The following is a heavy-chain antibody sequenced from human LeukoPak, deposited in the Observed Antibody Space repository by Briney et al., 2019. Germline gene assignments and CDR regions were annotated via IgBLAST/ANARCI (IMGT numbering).Heavy chain of an antibody. CDR2: IYSSGGT. V-gene: IGHV4-61*02. Sequence: SETLSLTCTVSGDSISSASYSWSWIRQPAGKGLEWIGRIYSSGGTNYNPSLKSRVTISVDTSKNQFSLRLSSVTAADTAVYYCARSYSSVWVLSYYYFYMDVWGKGTTVTVSS. CDR1: GDSISSASYS. D-gene: IGHD6-25*01. CDR3: ARSYSSVWVLSYYYFYMDV. J-gene: IGHJ6*03.